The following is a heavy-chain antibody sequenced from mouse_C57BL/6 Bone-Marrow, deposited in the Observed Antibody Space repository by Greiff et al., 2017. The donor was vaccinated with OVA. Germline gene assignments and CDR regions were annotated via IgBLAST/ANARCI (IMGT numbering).Heavy chain of an antibody. D-gene: IGHD1-1*01. CDR3: ARVGTTVVSYWYFDV. CDR1: GFTFSDYY. J-gene: IGHJ1*03. CDR2: INYDGSST. V-gene: IGHV5-16*01. Sequence: EVKVEESEGGLVKPGSSMKLSCTASGFTFSDYYMAWVRQVPEKGLEWVANINYDGSSTYYLDSLKSRFIISRDKAKNIRYLQMSSLKSEDTATYYCARVGTTVVSYWYFDVWGTGTTVTVSS.